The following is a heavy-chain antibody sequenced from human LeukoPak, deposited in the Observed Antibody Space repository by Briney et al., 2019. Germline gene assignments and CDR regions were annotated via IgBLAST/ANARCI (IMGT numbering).Heavy chain of an antibody. CDR3: ARAEWELLFDY. J-gene: IGHJ4*02. V-gene: IGHV4-30-4*08. CDR2: FYYSGST. CDR1: GGSISSGDYY. Sequence: SQTLSLTCTVSGGSISSGDYYWSWIRQPPGKGLEWIGYFYYSGSTYYNPSLKSRLTISVDTSKNQFSLKLSSVTAADTAVYYCARAEWELLFDYWGQGTLVTVSS. D-gene: IGHD1-26*01.